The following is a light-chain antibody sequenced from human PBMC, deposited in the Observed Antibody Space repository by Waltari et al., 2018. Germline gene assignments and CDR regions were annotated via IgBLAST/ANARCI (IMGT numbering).Light chain of an antibody. V-gene: IGLV2-14*03. CDR3: SSYISSDTLEL. Sequence: QSALTQPASVSGSPGQSTTISCTGTSSDVGGKNYVSWYQQHPGKAPKLMIYDVSNRPSGVSNRFSGSKSGNTASLTISGLQAEDEAHYYCSSYISSDTLELFGGGTSLTV. CDR1: SSDVGGKNY. J-gene: IGLJ2*01. CDR2: DVS.